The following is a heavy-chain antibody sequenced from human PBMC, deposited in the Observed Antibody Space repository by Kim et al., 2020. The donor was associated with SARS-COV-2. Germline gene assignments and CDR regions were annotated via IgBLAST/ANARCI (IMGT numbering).Heavy chain of an antibody. J-gene: IGHJ6*02. CDR1: GYTFTKHA. CDR3: ARGDCSSTSCYSMDV. Sequence: ASVKVSCKASGYTFTKHAMNWVRLAPEQGLEWMGWINTDNGNPTYAQGFRGRYVFSLDSSVSTAYLQISTLKAEDTAVYYCARGDCSSTSCYSMDVWGHGTTVTVSS. V-gene: IGHV7-4-1*02. D-gene: IGHD2-2*01. CDR2: INTDNGNP.